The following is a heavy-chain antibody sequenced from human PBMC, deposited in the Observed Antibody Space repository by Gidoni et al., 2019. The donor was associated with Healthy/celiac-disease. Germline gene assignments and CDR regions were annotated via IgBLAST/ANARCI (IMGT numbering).Heavy chain of an antibody. D-gene: IGHD5-18*01. J-gene: IGHJ4*02. CDR1: GFTVSSNY. CDR3: ARDRPERGYSYGYSFDY. CDR2: IYSGGST. V-gene: IGHV3-53*04. Sequence: EVQLVESGGGLVQPGGSLRLSCAASGFTVSSNYMSWVRQAPGKGLEWVSVIYSGGSTYYADSVKGRFTISRHNSKNTLYLQMNSLRAEDTAVYYCARDRPERGYSYGYSFDYWGQGTLVTVSS.